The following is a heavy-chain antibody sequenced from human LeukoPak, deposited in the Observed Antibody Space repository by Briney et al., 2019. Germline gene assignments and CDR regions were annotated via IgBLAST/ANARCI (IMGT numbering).Heavy chain of an antibody. CDR3: ASGYDSSGLLDY. Sequence: GGSLRLSCAASGFTFSSYGMHWVRQAPGKGLEWVAVIWYDGSNKYYADSVKGRFTISRDNSKNTLYLQMNSLRAEDTAVYYCASGYDSSGLLDYWGQGTLVTVSS. D-gene: IGHD3-22*01. CDR1: GFTFSSYG. J-gene: IGHJ4*02. V-gene: IGHV3-33*01. CDR2: IWYDGSNK.